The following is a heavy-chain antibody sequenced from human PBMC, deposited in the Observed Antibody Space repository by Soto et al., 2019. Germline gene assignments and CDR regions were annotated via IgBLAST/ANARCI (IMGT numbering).Heavy chain of an antibody. J-gene: IGHJ3*02. V-gene: IGHV3-23*01. CDR2: ISGSGGST. CDR1: GFTFSSYA. Sequence: EVQLLESGGGLVQPGGSLRLSCAASGFTFSSYAMSWVRQAPGKGLEWVSAISGSGGSTYYADSAKGRFTISRDNSKNTLYLQMNSLRAEDTAVYYCAKAWYDFWSGYYRSDHDAFDIWGQGTMVTVSS. CDR3: AKAWYDFWSGYYRSDHDAFDI. D-gene: IGHD3-3*01.